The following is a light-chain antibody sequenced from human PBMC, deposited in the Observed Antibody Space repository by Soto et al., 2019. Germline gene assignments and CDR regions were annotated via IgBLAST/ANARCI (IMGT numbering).Light chain of an antibody. V-gene: IGLV2-14*03. Sequence: QSALTQPASVSGSPGQSITISCTGTSSDVGGYDHVSWYQQHPGKAPQLIIYDVTVRPSGFSRRCSGSKSDNTASLAVSGLQPEDEADYYCISYTDKDKLLFGGGAQLTVL. CDR2: DVT. CDR3: ISYTDKDKLL. CDR1: SSDVGGYDH. J-gene: IGLJ3*02.